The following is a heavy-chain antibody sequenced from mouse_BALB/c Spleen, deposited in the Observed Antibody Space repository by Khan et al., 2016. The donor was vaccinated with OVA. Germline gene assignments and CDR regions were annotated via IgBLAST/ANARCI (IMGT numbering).Heavy chain of an antibody. CDR3: AIIFIGTSDYAVDY. D-gene: IGHD2-14*01. CDR2: IWSGGST. CDR1: GFSLTSYG. J-gene: IGHJ4*01. V-gene: IGHV2-2*02. Sequence: VQLQESGPGLVQPSQSLSITCTVSGFSLTSYGVHWVRQSPGKGLEWLGVIWSGGSTDYNAAFISRLSISKDNSKSQVFFKMNSLQANDTAIYYSAIIFIGTSDYAVDYWGQGTSVTVSS.